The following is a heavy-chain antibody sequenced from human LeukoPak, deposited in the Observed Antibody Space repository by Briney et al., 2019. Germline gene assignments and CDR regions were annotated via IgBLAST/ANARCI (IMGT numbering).Heavy chain of an antibody. CDR1: GFTFSSYA. CDR2: ISGSGGST. Sequence: PGGSLRLSCAASGFTFSSYAMSWVRQAPGKGLEWVSAISGSGGSTYYADFVKGRFTISRDNSKNTLYLQMNSLRAEDTAVYYCAKDPWSSDNDSSGYYFDYWGQGTLVTVSS. D-gene: IGHD3-22*01. V-gene: IGHV3-23*01. CDR3: AKDPWSSDNDSSGYYFDY. J-gene: IGHJ4*02.